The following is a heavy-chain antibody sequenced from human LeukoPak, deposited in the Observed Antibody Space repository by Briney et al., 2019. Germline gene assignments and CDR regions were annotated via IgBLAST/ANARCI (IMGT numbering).Heavy chain of an antibody. V-gene: IGHV3-33*01. CDR1: GFTFSSYG. D-gene: IGHD1-7*01. Sequence: GGSLRLSCAASGFTFSSYGMHWVRQAPGRGLEWVAVIWYDGSNKYYADSVKGRFTISRDNSKNTLYLQMNSLRAEDTAVYYCARDELDYYYGMDVWGQGTTVTVSS. J-gene: IGHJ6*02. CDR2: IWYDGSNK. CDR3: ARDELDYYYGMDV.